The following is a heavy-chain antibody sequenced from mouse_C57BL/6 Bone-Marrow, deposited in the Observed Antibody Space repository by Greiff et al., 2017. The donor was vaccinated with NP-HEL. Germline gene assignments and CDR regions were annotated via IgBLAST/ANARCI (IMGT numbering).Heavy chain of an antibody. V-gene: IGHV1-85*01. CDR1: GYTFTSYD. Sequence: QVQLKESGPELVKPGASVKLSCKASGYTFTSYDINWVKQRPGQGLEWIGWIYPRDGSTKYNEKFKGKATWTVDPSSSTAYMELHSLTSEDSAVYFCARDYGNYWAAYWGQGTLVTVSA. J-gene: IGHJ3*01. CDR3: ARDYGNYWAAY. D-gene: IGHD2-1*01. CDR2: IYPRDGST.